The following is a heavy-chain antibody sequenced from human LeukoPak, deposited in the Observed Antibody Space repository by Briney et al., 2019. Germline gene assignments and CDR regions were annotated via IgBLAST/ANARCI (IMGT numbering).Heavy chain of an antibody. Sequence: ASVKVSCKASGYTFTGYYMHWVRQAPGQGPEWMGWINPNSGGTNYAQKFQGRVTMTRDTSISTAYMELSRLRSDDTAVYYCVRYSSGWYVDYWGQGTLVTVSS. CDR3: VRYSSGWYVDY. D-gene: IGHD6-19*01. V-gene: IGHV1-2*02. CDR1: GYTFTGYY. J-gene: IGHJ4*02. CDR2: INPNSGGT.